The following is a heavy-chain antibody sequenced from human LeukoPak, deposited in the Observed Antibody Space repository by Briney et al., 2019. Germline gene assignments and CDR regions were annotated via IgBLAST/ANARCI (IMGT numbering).Heavy chain of an antibody. CDR3: AGVPGHSGWNFDY. D-gene: IGHD6-19*01. J-gene: IGHJ4*02. CDR2: ISSGSSTI. Sequence: GGSLRLSCAASGFTFSSYSMNWVRQAPGKGLEWVSYISSGSSTIYYADSVKGRFTISRDNAKNSLCLQMNSLRAEDTAVYYCAGVPGHSGWNFDYWGQGTLVTVSS. CDR1: GFTFSSYS. V-gene: IGHV3-48*01.